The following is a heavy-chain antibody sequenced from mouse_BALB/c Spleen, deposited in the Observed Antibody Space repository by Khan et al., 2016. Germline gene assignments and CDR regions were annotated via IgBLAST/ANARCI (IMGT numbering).Heavy chain of an antibody. CDR2: ISGGGSYT. CDR3: TRLYSGPDVMDY. Sequence: EVELVESGGDLVKPGGSLKLSCTASGFTFSTYDMSWIRQIPDQRLEWVATISGGGSYTYSPDSVKGRFTISRDNARNTLYLQLSSLKSEDTAMYYCTRLYSGPDVMDYWGQGTSVTVSS. J-gene: IGHJ4*01. CDR1: GFTFSTYD. D-gene: IGHD2-1*01. V-gene: IGHV5-6*01.